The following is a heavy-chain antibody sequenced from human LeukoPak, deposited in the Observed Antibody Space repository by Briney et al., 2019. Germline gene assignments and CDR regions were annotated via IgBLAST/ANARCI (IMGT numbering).Heavy chain of an antibody. CDR1: GFTFNDYW. CDR2: IKQDGSEK. D-gene: IGHD2-2*01. CDR3: AKDGRYCSSTSCYEDYYYGMDI. Sequence: LTGGSLRLSCAASGFTFNDYWMSWVRQAPGKGLEWVANIKQDGSEKHYVDSVKGRFTISRDNSKNTRYLQMNSLRAEDTAVYYCAKDGRYCSSTSCYEDYYYGMDIWGQGTTVTVSS. V-gene: IGHV3-7*01. J-gene: IGHJ6*02.